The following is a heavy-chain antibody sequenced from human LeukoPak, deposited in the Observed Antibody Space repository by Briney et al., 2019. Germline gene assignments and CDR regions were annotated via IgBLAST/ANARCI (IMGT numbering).Heavy chain of an antibody. D-gene: IGHD3-22*01. CDR3: AREEADSSGYFDY. CDR1: GFTFSSYE. Sequence: GGSLRLSCAASGFTFSSYEMNWVRQAPGKELEWVSYISSSGSTIYYADSVKGRFTISRDNAKNSLYLQMNSLRAEDTAVYYCAREEADSSGYFDYWGQGTLVTVSS. J-gene: IGHJ4*02. V-gene: IGHV3-48*03. CDR2: ISSSGSTI.